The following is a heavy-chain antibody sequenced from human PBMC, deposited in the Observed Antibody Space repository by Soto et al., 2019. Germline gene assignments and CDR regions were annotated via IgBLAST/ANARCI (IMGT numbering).Heavy chain of an antibody. Sequence: EVQLLDSGGGLLQPGGSLRLSCAASGFTFSNYAMNWVRQAPWKGLEWVSAISGSGTGTDYADSVKGRFTISRDNSKNTMYLQMTSLRAESTAVYYCATFPLWPYYVEYWGQGTLVTVSS. V-gene: IGHV3-23*01. J-gene: IGHJ4*02. D-gene: IGHD5-18*01. CDR3: ATFPLWPYYVEY. CDR1: GFTFSNYA. CDR2: ISGSGTGT.